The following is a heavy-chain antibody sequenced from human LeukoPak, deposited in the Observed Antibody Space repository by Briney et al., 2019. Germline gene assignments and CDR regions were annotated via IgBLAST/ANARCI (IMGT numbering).Heavy chain of an antibody. CDR1: GFTFSSYA. D-gene: IGHD2-15*01. CDR3: AKDLRGPLVVGPFDY. Sequence: GGSLRLSCAASGFTFSSYAMSWVRQAPGKGLEWVSAISGSGGSTYYADSVKGRFTISRDNSKNTLYLQMNSLRAEDTAVYYCAKDLRGPLVVGPFDYWGQGTLVTVSS. V-gene: IGHV3-23*01. J-gene: IGHJ4*02. CDR2: ISGSGGST.